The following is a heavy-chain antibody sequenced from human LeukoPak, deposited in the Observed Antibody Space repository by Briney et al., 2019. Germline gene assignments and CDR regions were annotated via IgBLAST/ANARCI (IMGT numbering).Heavy chain of an antibody. D-gene: IGHD5-24*01. CDR1: GFTVSSNY. CDR2: IYSGGST. Sequence: PGGSLRLSCAASGFTVSSNYMSWVRQAPGKGLEWVSVIYSGGSTYYADSVKGRFTISRDNSKNTLYLQMNSLRVDDTAVYYCARVYDYNGPSAFDIWGHGTMVTVSS. J-gene: IGHJ3*02. CDR3: ARVYDYNGPSAFDI. V-gene: IGHV3-53*01.